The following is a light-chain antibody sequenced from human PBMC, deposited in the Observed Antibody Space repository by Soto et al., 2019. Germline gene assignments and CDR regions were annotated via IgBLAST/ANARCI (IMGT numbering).Light chain of an antibody. CDR1: QSVSNNY. Sequence: IMLTQSPGTLSLAPGRRATLSCRASQSVSNNYLAWYQQKPGQAPRLLIYGASSRATGIPDRFSGSGSGTDFTLTISRLEPEDFAVYYCQQYQNSPRTFGQGTKVDI. CDR3: QQYQNSPRT. CDR2: GAS. V-gene: IGKV3-20*01. J-gene: IGKJ1*01.